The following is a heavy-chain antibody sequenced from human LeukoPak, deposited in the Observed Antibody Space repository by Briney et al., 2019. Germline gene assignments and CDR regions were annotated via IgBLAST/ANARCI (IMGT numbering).Heavy chain of an antibody. J-gene: IGHJ5*02. CDR3: ARDSGRNGSNYDWFDP. CDR2: IYFSGST. V-gene: IGHV4-59*01. D-gene: IGHD5-24*01. Sequence: SETLSLTCAVSGGSISSYYWSWGRQPPGKGLEWIGYIYFSGSTNYNPSLKSRVTISVDTSKNQYSLKLSSVTAADTAVYYCARDSGRNGSNYDWFDPWGQGTLVTVSS. CDR1: GGSISSYY.